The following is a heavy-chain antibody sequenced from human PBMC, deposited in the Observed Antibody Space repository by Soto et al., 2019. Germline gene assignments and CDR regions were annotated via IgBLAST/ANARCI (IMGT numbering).Heavy chain of an antibody. J-gene: IGHJ4*02. CDR3: ARDFGHGYYLDY. V-gene: IGHV3-30-3*01. Sequence: GGSLRLSCAVSGFTFSSYEMHWVRQAPGKGLEWVAIISYDGGNRYYADSVKGRFTMSRDNAESSLYLQMNSLRDEDTAVYFCARDFGHGYYLDYWGRGTLVTV. D-gene: IGHD3-3*01. CDR1: GFTFSSYE. CDR2: ISYDGGNR.